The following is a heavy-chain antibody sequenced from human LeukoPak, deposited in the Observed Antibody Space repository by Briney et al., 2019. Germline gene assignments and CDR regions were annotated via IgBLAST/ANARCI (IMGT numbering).Heavy chain of an antibody. CDR1: GGSISSGSYY. J-gene: IGHJ6*03. D-gene: IGHD2-15*01. CDR3: AREGYCSGGSCLYYYYYYMDV. CDR2: IYTSGST. Sequence: SQTLSLTCTVSGGSISSGSYYWSWIRQPAGKGLEWIGRIYTSGSTNYNPSLKSRVTISVDTSKNQFSLKLSSVTAADTAVYYCAREGYCSGGSCLYYYYYYMDVWGKRTTVTVSS. V-gene: IGHV4-61*02.